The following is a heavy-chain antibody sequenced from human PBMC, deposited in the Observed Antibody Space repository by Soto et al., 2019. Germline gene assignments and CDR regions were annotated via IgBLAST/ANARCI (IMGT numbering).Heavy chain of an antibody. J-gene: IGHJ4*02. Sequence: PGGSLRLSCAASGFTFSSYGMHWVRQAPGKGLEWVAVISYDGSNKYYADSVKGRFTISRDNSKNTLYLQMNSLRAEDTAVYYCAITFSSGWYLFDYWGQGTLVTVSS. CDR2: ISYDGSNK. V-gene: IGHV3-30*03. CDR1: GFTFSSYG. D-gene: IGHD6-19*01. CDR3: AITFSSGWYLFDY.